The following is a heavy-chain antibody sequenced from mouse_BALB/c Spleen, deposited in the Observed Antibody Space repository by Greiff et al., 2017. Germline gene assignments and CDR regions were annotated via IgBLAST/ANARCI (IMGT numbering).Heavy chain of an antibody. V-gene: IGHV1-9*01. J-gene: IGHJ4*01. Sequence: QVHVKQSGAELMKPGASVKISCKATGYTFSSYWIEWVKQRPGHGLEWIGEILPGSGSTNYNEKFKGKATFTADTSSNTAYMQLSSLTSEDSAVYYCARSGDYDEDYAMDYWGQGTSVTVSS. CDR3: ARSGDYDEDYAMDY. CDR2: ILPGSGST. D-gene: IGHD2-4*01. CDR1: GYTFSSYW.